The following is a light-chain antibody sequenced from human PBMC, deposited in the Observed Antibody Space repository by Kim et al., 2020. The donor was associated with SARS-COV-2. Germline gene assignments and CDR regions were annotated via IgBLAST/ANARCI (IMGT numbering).Light chain of an antibody. CDR3: QQSYNAPWT. CDR2: ATS. V-gene: IGKV1-39*01. CDR1: QTVGGY. J-gene: IGKJ1*01. Sequence: ASVGDRVTMTCQASQTVGGYVNWYQQKPGKAPRLLIYATSTLQSGVPSRFSGSESGTDFTLSISSLQPEDGATYFCQQSYNAPWTFGQGTKVDIK.